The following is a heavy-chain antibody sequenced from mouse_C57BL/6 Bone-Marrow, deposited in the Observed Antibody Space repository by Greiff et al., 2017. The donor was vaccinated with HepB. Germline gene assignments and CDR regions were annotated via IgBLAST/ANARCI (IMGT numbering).Heavy chain of an antibody. V-gene: IGHV10-1*01. CDR1: GFSFNTYA. CDR3: VRHDSSGYAMDY. J-gene: IGHJ4*01. Sequence: EVKLMESGGGLVQPKGSLKLSCAASGFSFNTYAMNWVRQAPGKGLEWVACIRSKSNNYATYYADSVKDRFTISRDDSESMLYLQMNNLKTEDTAMYYCVRHDSSGYAMDYWGQGTSVTVSS. CDR2: IRSKSNNYAT. D-gene: IGHD3-2*02.